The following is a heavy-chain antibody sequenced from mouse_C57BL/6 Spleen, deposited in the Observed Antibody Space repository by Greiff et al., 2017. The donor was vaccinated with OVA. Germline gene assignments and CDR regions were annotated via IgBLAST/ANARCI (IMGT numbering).Heavy chain of an antibody. V-gene: IGHV1-81*01. CDR3: ARLDYYGSSGTFLAY. Sequence: VHLVESGAELARPGASVKLSCKASGYTFTSYGISWVKQRTGQGLEWIGEIYPRSGNTYYNEKFKGKATLTADKSSSTAYMELRSLTSEDSAVYFCARLDYYGSSGTFLAYWGQGTLVTVSA. J-gene: IGHJ3*01. D-gene: IGHD1-1*01. CDR2: IYPRSGNT. CDR1: GYTFTSYG.